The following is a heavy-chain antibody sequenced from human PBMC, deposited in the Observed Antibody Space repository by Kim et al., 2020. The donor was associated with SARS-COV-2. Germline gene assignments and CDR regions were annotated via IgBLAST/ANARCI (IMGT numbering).Heavy chain of an antibody. CDR3: VRGYVGEPFDH. D-gene: IGHD3-10*01. Sequence: STGYADSVKGRVNISRDKAKKNLYQQMNSLRAEDTALYHCVRGYVGEPFDHWGQGIRVTVSS. J-gene: IGHJ4*02. V-gene: IGHV3-20*01. CDR2: ST.